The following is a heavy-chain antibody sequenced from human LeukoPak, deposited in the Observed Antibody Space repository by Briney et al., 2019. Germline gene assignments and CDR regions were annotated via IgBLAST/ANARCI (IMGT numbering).Heavy chain of an antibody. CDR2: VNPSGGST. V-gene: IGHV1-46*01. D-gene: IGHD3-22*01. Sequence: GGSLRLSCAASGFTFSSYVMHWVRQAPGQGLEGVGIVNPSGGSTSYAQKFQGRVTMTRDTSTSTVYMELSSLRSEDTAVYYCARGDYYDSSGYPPDYWGQGTLVPVSS. CDR1: GFTFSSYV. J-gene: IGHJ4*02. CDR3: ARGDYYDSSGYPPDY.